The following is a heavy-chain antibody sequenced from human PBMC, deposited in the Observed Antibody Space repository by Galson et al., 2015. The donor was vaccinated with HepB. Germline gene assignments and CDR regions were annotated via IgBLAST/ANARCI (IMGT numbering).Heavy chain of an antibody. D-gene: IGHD2-15*01. CDR1: GYSFTGYW. CDR3: ARNGYCSDGACYGFDF. CDR2: IYPGDSDT. J-gene: IGHJ4*02. V-gene: IGHV5-51*03. Sequence: QSGAEVKKPGESLKISCKASGYSFTGYWIGWVRQMPGKGLEWMGIIYPGDSDTRYSPSFQGQVTMSIDKSISTAYLHWSSLKASDTAIYYCARNGYCSDGACYGFDFWGQGTLVTVSS.